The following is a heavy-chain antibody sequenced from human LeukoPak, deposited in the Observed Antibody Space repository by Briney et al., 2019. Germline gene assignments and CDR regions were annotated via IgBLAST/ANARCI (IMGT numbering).Heavy chain of an antibody. CDR3: ARDSTTDY. CDR1: GFTFNNYY. D-gene: IGHD1-7*01. V-gene: IGHV3-21*01. J-gene: IGHJ4*02. Sequence: TGMSLRLSCAGSGFTFNNYYMSWVRQAPGRGLEWVSSIGSTGSYIYYADSVKGRFTISRDNAKNSLFLQMNSLRAEDTAVYYCARDSTTDYWGQGTLVTVSS. CDR2: IGSTGSYI.